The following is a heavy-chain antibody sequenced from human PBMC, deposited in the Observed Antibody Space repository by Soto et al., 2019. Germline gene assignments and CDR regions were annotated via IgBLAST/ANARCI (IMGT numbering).Heavy chain of an antibody. Sequence: PGGSLRLSCAASGFTFSSYGMHWVRQAPGKGLEWVAVIWYDGSNKYYADSVKGRFTISRDNSKNTLYLQMNSLRAEDTAVYYCARDDNYDSSGSEAFDIWGQGTMVTVSS. D-gene: IGHD3-22*01. J-gene: IGHJ3*02. CDR1: GFTFSSYG. CDR2: IWYDGSNK. CDR3: ARDDNYDSSGSEAFDI. V-gene: IGHV3-33*01.